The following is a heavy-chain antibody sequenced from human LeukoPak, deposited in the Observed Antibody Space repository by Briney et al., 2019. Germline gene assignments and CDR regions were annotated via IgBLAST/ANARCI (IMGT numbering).Heavy chain of an antibody. V-gene: IGHV3-23*01. D-gene: IGHD6-19*01. J-gene: IGHJ4*02. CDR1: GFTFSSYA. CDR3: AKDARRTFGLSSGLYRGSYYFDY. CDR2: ISGSGGST. Sequence: GSLRLSCAASGFTFSSYAMSWVRQAPGKGLEWVSAISGSGGSTYYADSVKGRFTISRDNSKNTLFLQMNSLRPEDTAVYYCAKDARRTFGLSSGLYRGSYYFDYWGQGTLVTVSS.